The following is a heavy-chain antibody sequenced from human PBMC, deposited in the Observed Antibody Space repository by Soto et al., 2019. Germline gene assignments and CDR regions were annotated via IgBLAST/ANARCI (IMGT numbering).Heavy chain of an antibody. Sequence: GGSLRLSCAASGFTFSSYAMSWVRQAPGKGLEWVSAISGSGGSTYYADSVKGRFTISRDNSKNTLYLQMNSLRAEDTAVYYCANRLGIWSGYYYFDYWGQGTLVTVSS. CDR1: GFTFSSYA. D-gene: IGHD3-3*01. V-gene: IGHV3-23*01. J-gene: IGHJ4*02. CDR3: ANRLGIWSGYYYFDY. CDR2: ISGSGGST.